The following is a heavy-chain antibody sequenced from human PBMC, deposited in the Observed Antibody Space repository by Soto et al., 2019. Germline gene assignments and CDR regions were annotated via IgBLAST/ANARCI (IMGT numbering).Heavy chain of an antibody. Sequence: PSETLSLTCTVSGGSISSGGYYWSWIRQHPGKGLEWIGYIYYSGSTYYNPSLKSRVTISVDTSKNQFSLKLSSVTAADTAVYYCARVEARRGLWLQGYDWFDPWGQGTLVTVSS. J-gene: IGHJ5*02. CDR2: IYYSGST. V-gene: IGHV4-31*03. D-gene: IGHD5-18*01. CDR3: ARVEARRGLWLQGYDWFDP. CDR1: GGSISSGGYY.